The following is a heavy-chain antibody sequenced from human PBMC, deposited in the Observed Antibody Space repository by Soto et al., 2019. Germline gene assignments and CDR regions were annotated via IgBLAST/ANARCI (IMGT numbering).Heavy chain of an antibody. J-gene: IGHJ4*02. Sequence: SETLSLTCTVSGGSISSSSYYWGWIRQPPGKGLEWIGSIYYSGSTYYNPSLKSRVTISVDTSKNQFSLKLSSVTAADTAVYYCARDPSSSWYPYYFDYWGQGTLVTVSS. D-gene: IGHD6-13*01. CDR2: IYYSGST. CDR1: GGSISSSSYY. CDR3: ARDPSSSWYPYYFDY. V-gene: IGHV4-39*02.